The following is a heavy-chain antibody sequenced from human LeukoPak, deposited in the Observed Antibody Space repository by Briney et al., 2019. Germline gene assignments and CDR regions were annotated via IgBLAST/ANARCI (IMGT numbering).Heavy chain of an antibody. CDR3: ARDMHGYGGNPQGYYYYMDV. CDR2: INAGNGNT. Sequence: ASVKVSCKASGYTFTSYAMHWVRQAPGQRLEWMGWINAGNGNTKYSQEFQGRVTITRDTSASTAYMELSSLRSEDMAVYYCARDMHGYGGNPQGYYYYMDVWGKGTTVTISS. J-gene: IGHJ6*03. V-gene: IGHV1-3*03. D-gene: IGHD4-23*01. CDR1: GYTFTSYA.